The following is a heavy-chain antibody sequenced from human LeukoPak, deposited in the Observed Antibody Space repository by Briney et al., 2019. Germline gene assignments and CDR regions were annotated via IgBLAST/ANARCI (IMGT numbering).Heavy chain of an antibody. D-gene: IGHD3-22*01. CDR3: AKDYYEHNWFDP. CDR2: ISGSGGST. Sequence: GGSLRLSCAASGFAFSSYAMSWVRQAPGKGLEWVSAISGSGGSTYYADSVKGRFTISRDNSKNTLYLQMNSLRAEDTAVYYCAKDYYEHNWFDPWGQGTLVTVPS. CDR1: GFAFSSYA. J-gene: IGHJ5*02. V-gene: IGHV3-23*01.